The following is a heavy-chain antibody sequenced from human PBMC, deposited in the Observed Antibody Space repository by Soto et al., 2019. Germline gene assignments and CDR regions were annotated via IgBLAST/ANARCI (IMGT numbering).Heavy chain of an antibody. Sequence: EVQLVESGGGLVQPGGSLRLSCAVSGFTFSSYDMHWVRQRTGKGLEWVSAIGTDGNTYYTASVKGRFTISRENAQNSLYLQMDSLRAEDTAVYYCARDRGPYDYFGMDVWGQGTTVTVSS. D-gene: IGHD3-10*01. CDR2: IGTDGNT. V-gene: IGHV3-13*01. J-gene: IGHJ6*02. CDR1: GFTFSSYD. CDR3: ARDRGPYDYFGMDV.